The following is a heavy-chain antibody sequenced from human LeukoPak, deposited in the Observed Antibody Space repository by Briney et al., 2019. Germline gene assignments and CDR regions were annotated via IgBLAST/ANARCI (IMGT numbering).Heavy chain of an antibody. CDR3: ARVAEGVVVTFFDY. CDR2: IYYSGST. J-gene: IGHJ4*02. V-gene: IGHV4-59*01. Sequence: SETLSLTCTVSGGSISSYYWSWIRQPPGKGLEWIGYIYYSGSTNYNPSLKSRVTISVDTSKNQFSLKLSSVTAADTAVYYCARVAEGVVVTFFDYWGQGTLVTVSS. D-gene: IGHD3-22*01. CDR1: GGSISSYY.